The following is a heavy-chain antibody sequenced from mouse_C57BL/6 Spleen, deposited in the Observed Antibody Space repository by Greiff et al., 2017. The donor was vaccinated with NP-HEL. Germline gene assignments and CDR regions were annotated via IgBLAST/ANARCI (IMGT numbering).Heavy chain of an antibody. D-gene: IGHD1-1*01. CDR3: ARDYGSSYGWYFDV. Sequence: VQLQQSGPVLVKPGASVKMSCKASGYTFTDYYMNWVKQSHGKSLEWIGVINPYNGGTSYNQKFKGKATLTVDKSSSTAYMELNSLTSEDSAVYYCARDYGSSYGWYFDVWGTGTTVTVSS. CDR1: GYTFTDYY. J-gene: IGHJ1*03. CDR2: INPYNGGT. V-gene: IGHV1-19*01.